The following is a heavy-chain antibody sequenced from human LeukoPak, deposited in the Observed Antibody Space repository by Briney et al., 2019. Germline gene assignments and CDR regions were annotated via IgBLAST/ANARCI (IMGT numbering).Heavy chain of an antibody. D-gene: IGHD3-22*01. CDR1: GFTFSSYG. V-gene: IGHV3-30*02. J-gene: IGHJ6*03. Sequence: GGSLRLSCAASGFTFSSYGMHWVRQAPGKGLEWVAFIRYDGSNKYYADSVKGRFTISRDNSKNTLYLQMNSLRAEDTAVYYCARDSPVAYDSSGYFGGYYYYMDVWGKGTTVTVSS. CDR2: IRYDGSNK. CDR3: ARDSPVAYDSSGYFGGYYYYMDV.